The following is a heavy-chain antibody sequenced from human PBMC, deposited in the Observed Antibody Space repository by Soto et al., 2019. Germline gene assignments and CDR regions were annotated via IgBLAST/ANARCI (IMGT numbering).Heavy chain of an antibody. Sequence: EVQLVESGGDLVHPGGSLRLSCVVSGFTFSSYDFHWVRQATGKSLECVSGIGRAGDTYYAGFVKGRFTISRGNAKNSLYLQMNSLRAGDTAVYYCSEGAGGFEYWGQGTLVTLS. CDR2: IGRAGDT. CDR1: GFTFSSYD. CDR3: SEGAGGFEY. J-gene: IGHJ4*02. D-gene: IGHD2-8*02. V-gene: IGHV3-13*01.